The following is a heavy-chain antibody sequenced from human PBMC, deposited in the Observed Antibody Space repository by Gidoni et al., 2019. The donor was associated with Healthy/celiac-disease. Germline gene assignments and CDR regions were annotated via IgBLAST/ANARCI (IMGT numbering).Heavy chain of an antibody. V-gene: IGHV1-24*01. J-gene: IGHJ4*02. CDR3: ATEALYDSSGYIYFDY. CDR2: FDPEDGET. CDR1: GYTLTALS. Sequence: QVQLVQSGAEVKKPGSSVKVSCKFSGYTLTALSIHWVRQAPGKGLEWMGGFDPEDGETIYAQKFQGRVTMTEDTSTDTAYMELSSLRSEDTAVYYCATEALYDSSGYIYFDYWGQGTLVTVSS. D-gene: IGHD3-22*01.